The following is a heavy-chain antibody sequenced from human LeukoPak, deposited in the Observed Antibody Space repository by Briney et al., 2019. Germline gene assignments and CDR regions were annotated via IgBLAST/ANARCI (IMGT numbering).Heavy chain of an antibody. CDR2: INYSGNT. J-gene: IGHJ4*02. V-gene: IGHV4-39*01. D-gene: IGHD1-1*01. CDR3: ARSLSTTGLR. CDR1: GGSVSSSDYY. Sequence: SETLSLTCTVSGGSVSSSDYYWGWIRQPPGKGLEWIGSINYSGNTYYNPSLKNRVTISVDTSKNQFSLKLSSVTAADTAVYYCARSLSTTGLRWGQGTLVAVSS.